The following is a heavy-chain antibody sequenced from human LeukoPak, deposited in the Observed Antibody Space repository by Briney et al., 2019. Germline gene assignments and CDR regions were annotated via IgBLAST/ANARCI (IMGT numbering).Heavy chain of an antibody. V-gene: IGHV3-30*02. CDR3: AKPHFDY. CDR1: GFTFSSYG. Sequence: PGGSLRLSCAASGFTFSSYGMHWVRQAPGKGPEWVAFIRFDGSNKYYADSVKGRFTISRDNSKNMLYLQMNSLRAEDTAVYYCAKPHFDYWGQGTLVTVSS. J-gene: IGHJ4*02. CDR2: IRFDGSNK.